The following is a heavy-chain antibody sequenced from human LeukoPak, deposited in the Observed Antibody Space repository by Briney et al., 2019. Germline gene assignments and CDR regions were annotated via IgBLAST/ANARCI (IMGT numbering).Heavy chain of an antibody. D-gene: IGHD3-10*01. CDR2: ISYDGSNK. CDR1: GFTFSSYA. J-gene: IGHJ4*02. Sequence: GGSLRLSCAASGFTFSSYAMHWVRQAPGKGLEWVAVISYDGSNKYYADSVKGRLTISRDNSKNTLYLQMNSLRAEDTAVYYCARDPTWFGELLSLPFDYWGQGTLVTVSS. CDR3: ARDPTWFGELLSLPFDY. V-gene: IGHV3-30*04.